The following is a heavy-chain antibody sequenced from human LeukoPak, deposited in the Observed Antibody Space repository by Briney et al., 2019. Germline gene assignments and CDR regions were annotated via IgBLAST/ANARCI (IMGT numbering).Heavy chain of an antibody. CDR3: ARDTGGWYPAFDY. V-gene: IGHV4-39*07. J-gene: IGHJ4*02. CDR2: INHSGST. CDR1: GGPISSGDYY. Sequence: PSETLSLTCTVSGGPISSGDYYWVWLPPPPGQGLEWFGEINHSGSTNYNPSLKSRVTISVDTSKNQFSLKLSSVTAADTAVYYCARDTGGWYPAFDYWGQGTLVIVSS. D-gene: IGHD6-19*01.